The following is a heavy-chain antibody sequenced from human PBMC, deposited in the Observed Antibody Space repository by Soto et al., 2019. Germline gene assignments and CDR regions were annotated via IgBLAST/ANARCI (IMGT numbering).Heavy chain of an antibody. CDR2: ISGGGGST. CDR3: AKDLLGYCSSTTCSFDY. V-gene: IGHV3-23*01. Sequence: EVQLLESGGGLVQPGGSLRLSCAASGFTFGSYAMSWVRQAPGKGLEWVSVISGGGGSTHYADSVKGRFTTSRDNSKNTLYLQMNSLRAEDTAVYYCAKDLLGYCSSTTCSFDYWGQGTLVTVSS. CDR1: GFTFGSYA. J-gene: IGHJ4*02. D-gene: IGHD2-2*01.